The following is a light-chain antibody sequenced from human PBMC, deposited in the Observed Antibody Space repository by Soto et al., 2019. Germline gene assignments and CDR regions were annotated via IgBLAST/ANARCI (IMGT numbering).Light chain of an antibody. Sequence: EIVMTQSPATLSVSPWEGATVSCRASQSVSSHLAWYQHKPGQAPRLLFYDASTRATGIPARFSGSGSGTEFTLTISSLQSEDFAVYYCQHYHGWPMTFGQGTPLEIK. V-gene: IGKV3-15*01. CDR1: QSVSSH. CDR3: QHYHGWPMT. CDR2: DAS. J-gene: IGKJ5*01.